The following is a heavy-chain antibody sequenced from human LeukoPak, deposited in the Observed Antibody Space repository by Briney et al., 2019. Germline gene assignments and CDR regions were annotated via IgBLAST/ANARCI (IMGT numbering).Heavy chain of an antibody. CDR3: AKDLLWFGESNELDY. V-gene: IGHV3-30*02. CDR1: GFTFSSYG. D-gene: IGHD3-10*01. J-gene: IGHJ4*02. CDR2: IRYDGSNK. Sequence: GGSLRLSCAASGFTFSSYGMHWVRQAPGKGLEWVAFIRYDGSNKYYADSVKGRFTISRDNSKNTLYLQMNSLRAEDTAVYYCAKDLLWFGESNELDYWGQGTLVTVSS.